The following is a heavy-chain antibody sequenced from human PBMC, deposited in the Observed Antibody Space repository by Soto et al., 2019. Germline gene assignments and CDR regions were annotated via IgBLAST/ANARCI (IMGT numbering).Heavy chain of an antibody. Sequence: SETLSLTCAVYGGSFSGYYWSWIRQPPGKGLEWIGEINHSGSTNYNPSLKSRVTISVDTSKKQFSLKLSSVTAADTAVYYCARGGVLLWFGDWFDPWGQGTLVTVSS. CDR1: GGSFSGYY. CDR2: INHSGST. D-gene: IGHD3-10*01. V-gene: IGHV4-34*01. CDR3: ARGGVLLWFGDWFDP. J-gene: IGHJ5*02.